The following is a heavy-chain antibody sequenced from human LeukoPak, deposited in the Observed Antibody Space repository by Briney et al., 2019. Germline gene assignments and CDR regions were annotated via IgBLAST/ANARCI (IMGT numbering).Heavy chain of an antibody. CDR1: GLILSTHG. CDR3: ARDLSFGSLDF. J-gene: IGHJ4*02. V-gene: IGHV3-33*01. Sequence: GGSLRLSCAASGLILSTHGMHWVRQAPGKGLEWVAGMWYDGSREDYADSVKGRFTISRDMSKNTLNLQMNSLRVEDTAMFYCARDLSFGSLDFRGQGTLVTVSS. CDR2: MWYDGSRE. D-gene: IGHD1-26*01.